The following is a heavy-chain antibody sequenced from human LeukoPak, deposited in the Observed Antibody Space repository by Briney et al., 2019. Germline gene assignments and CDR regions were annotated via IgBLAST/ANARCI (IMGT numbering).Heavy chain of an antibody. D-gene: IGHD1-26*01. CDR3: GRISGAKGGAFDI. Sequence: GGSLRLSCAASGFTFSSDWMHWVRQAPGKGLVWVSYINSDGSTTDYADSVKGRFTISRDNAKNTLYLQMNSLRPEDTAVYYCGRISGAKGGAFDIWGQGTMVNVSS. CDR2: INSDGSTT. CDR1: GFTFSSDW. V-gene: IGHV3-74*01. J-gene: IGHJ3*02.